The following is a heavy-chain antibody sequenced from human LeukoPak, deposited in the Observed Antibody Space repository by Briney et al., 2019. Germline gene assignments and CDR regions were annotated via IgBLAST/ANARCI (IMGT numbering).Heavy chain of an antibody. D-gene: IGHD3-3*01. V-gene: IGHV4-61*01. Sequence: PSETLSRTCAVSGYSISSGYYWSWIRQPPGKGLERIGYIYYSGSTNYNPSLKSRVTISVDTSKNQFSLKLSSVTAADTAVYYCARRVGWSGYYFFDPWGQGTLVTVSS. CDR2: IYYSGST. CDR3: ARRVGWSGYYFFDP. J-gene: IGHJ5*02. CDR1: GYSISSGYY.